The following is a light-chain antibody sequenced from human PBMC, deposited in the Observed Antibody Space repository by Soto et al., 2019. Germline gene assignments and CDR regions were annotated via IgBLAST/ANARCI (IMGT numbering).Light chain of an antibody. CDR1: SSNIGSNT. J-gene: IGLJ2*01. Sequence: QSVLTQPPSASGTPGQRVTISCSGSSSNIGSNTVNWYQLLPGTAPKLLIYSNDQRPSGVPDLFSGSKSGTSASLAISGLQSEDEADYYCAAWDDSLNGGVFGGGTKLTVL. CDR2: SND. V-gene: IGLV1-44*01. CDR3: AAWDDSLNGGV.